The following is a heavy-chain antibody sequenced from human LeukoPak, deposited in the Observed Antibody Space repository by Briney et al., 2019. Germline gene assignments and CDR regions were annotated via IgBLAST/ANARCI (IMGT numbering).Heavy chain of an antibody. D-gene: IGHD6-19*01. CDR2: ISGGGGST. J-gene: IGHJ4*02. V-gene: IGHV3-23*01. Sequence: GGSLRLSCTASGFTFSSYAMSWVRQAPEKGLEWVSGISGGGGSTYYADSVKGRFTISRDNSKNTLYLQMNSLRAEDTAVYYCAKVLSGWYFDYWGQGTLVTVSS. CDR1: GFTFSSYA. CDR3: AKVLSGWYFDY.